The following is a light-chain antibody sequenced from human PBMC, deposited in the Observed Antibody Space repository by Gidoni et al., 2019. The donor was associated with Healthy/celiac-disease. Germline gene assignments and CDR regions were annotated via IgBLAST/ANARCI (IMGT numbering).Light chain of an antibody. CDR3: QQRSNWPALT. CDR1: QSVSSY. V-gene: IGKV3D-11*02. Sequence: EIVLTQSPATLSLSPGERATLSCRASQSVSSYLAWYQQKPGQAPRLLIYDASNRATGIPARFSGSGPGTDFTLTISSLEPEDFAVYCCQQRSNWPALTFGGGTKVEIK. CDR2: DAS. J-gene: IGKJ4*01.